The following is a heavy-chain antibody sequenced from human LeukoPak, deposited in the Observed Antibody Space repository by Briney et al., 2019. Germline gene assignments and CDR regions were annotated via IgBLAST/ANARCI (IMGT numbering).Heavy chain of an antibody. D-gene: IGHD6-13*01. CDR3: AREEYSSSWGGYYYYYMDV. CDR1: GYTFTSYG. CDR2: ISAYNGNT. Sequence: GASVEVSCKASGYTFTSYGISWVRQAPGQGLEWMGWISAYNGNTNYAQKLQGRVTMTTDTSTSTAYMELRSLRSDDTAVYYCAREEYSSSWGGYYYYYMDVWGKGTTVTVSS. J-gene: IGHJ6*03. V-gene: IGHV1-18*01.